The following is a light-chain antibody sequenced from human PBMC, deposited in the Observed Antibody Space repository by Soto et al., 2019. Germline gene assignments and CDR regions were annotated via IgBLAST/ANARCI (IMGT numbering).Light chain of an antibody. J-gene: IGLJ1*01. Sequence: SQELTQPRSSSFAAGQTARITCGVSNSGGKSVHWYQQKPGQAPVLVVYDDSDRPSGIPDRFSGSNSGDTATLTIRRVEAGDEADYYCHVWDSSSDHYVFGTGTKVTVL. CDR3: HVWDSSSDHYV. CDR1: NSGGKS. V-gene: IGLV3-21*02. CDR2: DDS.